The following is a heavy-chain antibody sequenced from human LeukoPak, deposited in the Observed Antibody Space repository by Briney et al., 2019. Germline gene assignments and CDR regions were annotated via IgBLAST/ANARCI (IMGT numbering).Heavy chain of an antibody. CDR2: IIPIFGTA. Sequence: ASVKVSCKASGYTFTSYGISRVRQAPGQGLEWMGGIIPIFGTANYAQKFQGRVTITADESTSTAYMELSSLRSEDTAVYYCASARDYGDFTYWGQGTLVTVSS. CDR3: ASARDYGDFTY. V-gene: IGHV1-69*13. J-gene: IGHJ4*02. D-gene: IGHD4-17*01. CDR1: GYTFTSYG.